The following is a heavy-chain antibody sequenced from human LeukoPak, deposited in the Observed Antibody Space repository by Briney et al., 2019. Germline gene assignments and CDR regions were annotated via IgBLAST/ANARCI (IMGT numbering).Heavy chain of an antibody. D-gene: IGHD1-26*01. V-gene: IGHV4-34*01. CDR1: GGSFSGYY. J-gene: IGHJ6*02. CDR2: INHSGST. CDR3: ARGRGAVDV. Sequence: SETLSLTCAVYGGSFSGYYWSWIRQPPGKGLEWIGEINHSGSTNYNPSLKSRVTISVDTSKNQFSLKLSSVTAADTAVYYCARGRGAVDVWGQETTVTVSS.